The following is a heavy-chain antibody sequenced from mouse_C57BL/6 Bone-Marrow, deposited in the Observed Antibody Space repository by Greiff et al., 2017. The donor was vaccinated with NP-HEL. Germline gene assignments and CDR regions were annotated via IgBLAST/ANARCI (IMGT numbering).Heavy chain of an antibody. V-gene: IGHV14-4*01. CDR3: TPSGCDY. Sequence: EVQLQQSGAELVRPGASVKLSCTASGFNIKDDYMHWVKQRPEQGLEWIGWIDPENGDTEYASKFQGKATITADTSSNTAYLQLSSLTSEDTAVYYCTPSGCDYWGQGTTLTVSS. CDR2: IDPENGDT. D-gene: IGHD3-1*01. J-gene: IGHJ2*01. CDR1: GFNIKDDY.